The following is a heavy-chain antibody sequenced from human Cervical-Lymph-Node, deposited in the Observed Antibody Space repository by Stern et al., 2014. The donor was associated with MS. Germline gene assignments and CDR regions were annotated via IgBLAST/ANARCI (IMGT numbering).Heavy chain of an antibody. Sequence: QVQLLQPGAEVKKPGASVKVSCKASGDTFASYPIHWLRQAPGQGPVWMGIVNPTDGRTTYAQTFQGRLTMTRDTSTRTVYMELSSLKAEDTAMYFCANPLPYANWGQGTRVTVSS. CDR1: GDTFASYP. D-gene: IGHD4-17*01. CDR2: VNPTDGRT. V-gene: IGHV1-46*03. J-gene: IGHJ1*01. CDR3: ANPLPYAN.